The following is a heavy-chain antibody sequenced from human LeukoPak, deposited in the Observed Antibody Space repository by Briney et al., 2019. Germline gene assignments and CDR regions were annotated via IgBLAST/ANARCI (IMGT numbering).Heavy chain of an antibody. CDR1: GFTFSSYG. D-gene: IGHD4-17*01. CDR3: AKDLMTTGSD. Sequence: GGSLRLSCAASGFTFSSYGMHWVRQAPGKGLEWEAVISNDGSNKYYADSVKGRFTISRDNSKNTLYLQMNSLRAEDTAVYYCAKDLMTTGSDWGQGTLVTVSS. J-gene: IGHJ4*02. CDR2: ISNDGSNK. V-gene: IGHV3-30*18.